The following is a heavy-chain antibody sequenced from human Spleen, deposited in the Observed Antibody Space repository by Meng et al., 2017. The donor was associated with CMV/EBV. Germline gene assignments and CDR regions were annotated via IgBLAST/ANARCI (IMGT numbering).Heavy chain of an antibody. Sequence: GESLKISCAASGFTFSSYWMHWVRQAPGKGLVWVARINSDGSSTTYADSVKGRFTISRDNAKNTPYLRVNSLRVEDTAVYYCARKMYSSSPVDIDYWGQGTLVTVSS. CDR1: GFTFSSYW. J-gene: IGHJ4*02. CDR2: INSDGSST. D-gene: IGHD6-6*01. CDR3: ARKMYSSSPVDIDY. V-gene: IGHV3-74*01.